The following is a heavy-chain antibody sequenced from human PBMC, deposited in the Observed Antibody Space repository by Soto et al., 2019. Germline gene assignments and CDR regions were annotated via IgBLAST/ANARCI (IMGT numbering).Heavy chain of an antibody. CDR3: ARSLLDEYSSSWRSAYYGMDV. J-gene: IGHJ6*02. D-gene: IGHD6-13*01. V-gene: IGHV1-2*02. Sequence: ASVKVSCKAGGFGFSAYYIYWVRQAPGQGLEWIGWVNPNSGGTNNAQKFPGRVTMTRDTSTSTVYMELSALIPDDTAVYYCARSLLDEYSSSWRSAYYGMDVWGQGTTVTVSS. CDR1: GFGFSAYY. CDR2: VNPNSGGT.